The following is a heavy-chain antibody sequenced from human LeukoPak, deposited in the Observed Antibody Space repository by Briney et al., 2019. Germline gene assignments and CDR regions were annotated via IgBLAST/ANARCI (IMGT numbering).Heavy chain of an antibody. Sequence: PGGSLRLSCAASGFTCSNYWMNWVRQAPGKGLEWVASIGQDGSENYYVDSVKGRFTISRDNAKNSLYLQMNSLRVEDTAVYYCATGGGWYFDYWGQGALITASS. CDR3: ATGGGWYFDY. CDR1: GFTCSNYW. D-gene: IGHD6-19*01. CDR2: IGQDGSEN. J-gene: IGHJ4*02. V-gene: IGHV3-7*01.